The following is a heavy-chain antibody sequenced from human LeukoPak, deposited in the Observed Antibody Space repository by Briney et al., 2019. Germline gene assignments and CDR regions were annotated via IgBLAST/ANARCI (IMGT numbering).Heavy chain of an antibody. V-gene: IGHV3-30*02. CDR2: IRYDGSNK. Sequence: GGSLRLSCAASGFTFSSYGMHWVRQAPGKGLGWVAFIRYDGSNKYYADSVKGRFTISRDNSKNTLYLQMNSLRAEDTAVYYCARDVWYYGSGSYYTNYFDYWGQGTLVTVSS. CDR1: GFTFSSYG. CDR3: ARDVWYYGSGSYYTNYFDY. J-gene: IGHJ4*02. D-gene: IGHD3-10*01.